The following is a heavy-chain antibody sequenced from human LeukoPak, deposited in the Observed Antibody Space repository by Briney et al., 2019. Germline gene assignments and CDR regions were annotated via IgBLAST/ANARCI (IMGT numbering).Heavy chain of an antibody. CDR1: GFTFSSYS. J-gene: IGHJ4*02. D-gene: IGHD6-13*01. CDR3: ARNLCGPGIAAVLGY. V-gene: IGHV3-21*01. Sequence: PGGSLRLSCAASGFTFSSYSMNWVRQAPGKGLEWVSSMSSSSSYIYYADSVQGRFTISRDNAKNSLYLQMNRLRAEDTAVYYCARNLCGPGIAAVLGYWGQGALVTVSS. CDR2: MSSSSSYI.